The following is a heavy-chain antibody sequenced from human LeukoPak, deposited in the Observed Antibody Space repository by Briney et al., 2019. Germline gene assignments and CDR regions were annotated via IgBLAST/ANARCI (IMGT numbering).Heavy chain of an antibody. V-gene: IGHV4-61*05. CDR1: GGSISSSSYY. D-gene: IGHD3-3*01. CDR2: IYYSGST. Sequence: SETLSLTCTVSGGSISSSSYYWSWIRQPPGKGLEWIGYIYYSGSTNYNPSLKSRVTISVDTSKNQFSLKLSSVTAADTAVYYCARSTYYDFWSGQFDPWGQGTLVTVSS. J-gene: IGHJ5*02. CDR3: ARSTYYDFWSGQFDP.